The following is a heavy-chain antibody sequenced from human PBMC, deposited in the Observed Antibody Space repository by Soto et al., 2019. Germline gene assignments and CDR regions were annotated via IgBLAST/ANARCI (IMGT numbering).Heavy chain of an antibody. Sequence: GGSLRLSCAASGFTVSSNYMSWVRQAPGKGLEWVSVIYSGGSTYYADSVKGRFTISRHNSKNTLYLQMNSLRAEDTAVYYCARVVLSGSYYQPPYYYYGMDVWGQGTTVTVSS. CDR1: GFTVSSNY. CDR2: IYSGGST. D-gene: IGHD3-10*01. CDR3: ARVVLSGSYYQPPYYYYGMDV. J-gene: IGHJ6*02. V-gene: IGHV3-53*04.